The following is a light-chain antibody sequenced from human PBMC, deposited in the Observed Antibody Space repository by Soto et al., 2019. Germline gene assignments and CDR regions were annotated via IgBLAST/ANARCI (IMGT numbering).Light chain of an antibody. CDR3: LQRSDWRT. CDR2: DAS. J-gene: IGKJ1*01. Sequence: IVLTQSPVSLSLSPGERATLSCRASDGAGRSLAWFQQRPGQAPRLLIYDASNRATGIPARFSGSGSGTDFTLTISRLEPEDFAVYYCLQRSDWRTFGRGTKVEIK. V-gene: IGKV3-11*01. CDR1: DGAGRS.